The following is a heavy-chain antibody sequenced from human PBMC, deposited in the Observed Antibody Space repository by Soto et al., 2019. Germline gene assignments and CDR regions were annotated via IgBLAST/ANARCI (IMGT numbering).Heavy chain of an antibody. V-gene: IGHV3-7*01. CDR2: MNRDGSEK. D-gene: IGHD6-13*01. CDR1: GFTFSSYL. CDR3: GRDAGRRFDF. Sequence: EVQLVESGGGLVQPGGSLRLSCAASGFTFSSYLMTWARQAPGKGLEWVASMNRDGSEKPYVDSVEGRFTISRDNAKNSLFLQMNSLSPNDTAVYYCGRDAGRRFDFWGQGSLVTVSS. J-gene: IGHJ4*02.